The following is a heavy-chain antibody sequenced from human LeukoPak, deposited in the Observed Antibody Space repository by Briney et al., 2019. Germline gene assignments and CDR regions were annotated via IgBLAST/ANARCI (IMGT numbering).Heavy chain of an antibody. CDR2: INHSGST. CDR1: GGSFRGYY. J-gene: IGHJ6*04. D-gene: IGHD6-13*01. CDR3: ARGGLGARGSSWYYYYGMDV. V-gene: IGHV4-34*01. Sequence: PSETLSLTCAVYGGSFRGYYWGWIRQPPGKGLEWIGEINHSGSTNSNPSLKSRVTISLDTSKNQFSLKLSSVTAADTAVYYCARGGLGARGSSWYYYYGMDVWGKGTTVTVSS.